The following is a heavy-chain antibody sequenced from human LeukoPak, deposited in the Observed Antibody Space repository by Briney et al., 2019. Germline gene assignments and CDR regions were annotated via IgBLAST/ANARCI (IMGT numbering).Heavy chain of an antibody. D-gene: IGHD2-2*01. CDR2: IYSGGST. Sequence: PGGSLRLSCAASGFTVSSNYMSWVRQAPGKGLEWVSVIYSGGSTYYADSVKGRFTISRDNSKNTLYLQMNSLRAEDTAVYYCARARRYCSSTSYYGYAFDIWGKGTMVTVSS. J-gene: IGHJ3*02. CDR1: GFTVSSNY. CDR3: ARARRYCSSTSYYGYAFDI. V-gene: IGHV3-53*01.